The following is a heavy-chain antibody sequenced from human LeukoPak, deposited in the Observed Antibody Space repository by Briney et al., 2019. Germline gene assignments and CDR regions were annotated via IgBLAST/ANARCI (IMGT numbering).Heavy chain of an antibody. CDR3: AKDLMHFWSGPIDY. D-gene: IGHD3-3*02. CDR1: GFTFSSYA. Sequence: GGSLRLSCAAPGFTFSSYAMSWVRQAPGKGLEWVSAISGSGGSTYYADSVKGRFTISRDNSKNTLYLQMNSLRAEDTAVYYCAKDLMHFWSGPIDYWGQGTLVTVSS. J-gene: IGHJ4*02. CDR2: ISGSGGST. V-gene: IGHV3-23*01.